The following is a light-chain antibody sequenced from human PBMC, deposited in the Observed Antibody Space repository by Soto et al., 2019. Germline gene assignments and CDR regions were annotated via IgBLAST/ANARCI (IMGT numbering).Light chain of an antibody. CDR2: AAS. V-gene: IGKV1-39*01. Sequence: DIQLTQSPSSLSTSVGDRVTITCRASQTILNYLNWYQQTPGKAPKLLIYAASNLRGGVPSRFSGGGSGTDFTLTISSLQPEDFATYYCQESFSPLYTFGQGTMLDI. CDR1: QTILNY. CDR3: QESFSPLYT. J-gene: IGKJ2*01.